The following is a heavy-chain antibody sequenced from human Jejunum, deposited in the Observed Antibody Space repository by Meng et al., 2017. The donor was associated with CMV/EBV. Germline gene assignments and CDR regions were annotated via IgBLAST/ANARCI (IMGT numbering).Heavy chain of an antibody. CDR1: FGDYA. CDR2: TRSKVYGGTT. J-gene: IGHJ4*02. D-gene: IGHD4-11*01. Sequence: FGDYAMSWVRQAPGKGLEWVGFTRSKVYGGTTAYAASVKGRFSISRDESKSTAYLQMNSLKIEDTAVYYCGPSDCSNYQSHAFDFWGQGTLVTVSS. CDR3: GPSDCSNYQSHAFDF. V-gene: IGHV3-49*04.